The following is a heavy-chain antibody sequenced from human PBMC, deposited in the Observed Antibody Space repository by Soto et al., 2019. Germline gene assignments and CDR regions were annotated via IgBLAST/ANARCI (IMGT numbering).Heavy chain of an antibody. V-gene: IGHV5-10-1*01. Sequence: GESLKISCKGSGYSFTIYWISWVRQMPGKGLEWMGRIDPSDSYTNYSPSFQGHVTISADKSISTAYLQWSSLKASDTAMYYCARHANWNHDYWGQGTLVTVPQ. CDR1: GYSFTIYW. J-gene: IGHJ4*02. CDR2: IDPSDSYT. D-gene: IGHD1-1*01. CDR3: ARHANWNHDY.